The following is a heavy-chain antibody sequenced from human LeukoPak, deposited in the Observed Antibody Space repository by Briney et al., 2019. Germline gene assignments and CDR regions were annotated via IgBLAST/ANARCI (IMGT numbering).Heavy chain of an antibody. V-gene: IGHV4-34*01. CDR1: GGSFSGYY. D-gene: IGHD4-17*01. CDR3: ARSMTTVTVPDY. CDR2: INHSGST. Sequence: PSETLSLTCAVYGGSFSGYYWSWIRQPPGKGLEWIGEINHSGSTNYNPSLKSRVTISVDTSKNQFSLKLSSVTAADTAVYYCARSMTTVTVPDYWGQGTLVTVSS. J-gene: IGHJ4*02.